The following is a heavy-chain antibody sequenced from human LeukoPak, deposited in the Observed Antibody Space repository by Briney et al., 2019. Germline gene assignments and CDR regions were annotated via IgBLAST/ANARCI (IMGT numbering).Heavy chain of an antibody. J-gene: IGHJ6*03. V-gene: IGHV3-33*01. CDR3: ARDPLRFSLANYYYYMDV. D-gene: IGHD3-3*01. Sequence: HPGRSLRLSCAASGFTFSSYGMHWVRQAPGRGLEWVAVIWYDGSNKYYADSVKGRFTISRDNSKNTLYLQMNSLRAEDTAVYCCARDPLRFSLANYYYYMDVWGKGTTVTVSS. CDR2: IWYDGSNK. CDR1: GFTFSSYG.